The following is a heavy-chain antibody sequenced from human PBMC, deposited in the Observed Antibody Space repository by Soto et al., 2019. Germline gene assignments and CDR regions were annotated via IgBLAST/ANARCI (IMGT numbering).Heavy chain of an antibody. CDR2: ISYDGSNK. J-gene: IGHJ5*02. V-gene: IGHV3-30*18. CDR3: AKEVRPYGYNWFDP. CDR1: GFTFSSYG. Sequence: QVQLVESGGGVVQPGRSLRLSCAASGFTFSSYGMHWVRQAPGKGLEWVAVISYDGSNKYYADSVKGRFTISRDNSTNTLYLQMNSLRAEDTAVYYCAKEVRPYGYNWFDPWGQGTLVTVSS. D-gene: IGHD2-21*01.